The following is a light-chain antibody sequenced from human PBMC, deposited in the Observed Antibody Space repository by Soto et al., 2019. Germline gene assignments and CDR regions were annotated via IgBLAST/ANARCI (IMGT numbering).Light chain of an antibody. V-gene: IGLV1-44*01. Sequence: QSVLTQPPSASGTPGQRAPIFCSGSSSNIGNNAVSWYQQFPGTAPKLLTYNNNQRPSGVPDRFSGSKSGTSASLAISGLQSEDEADYYCATWDDSLNARGVFGGGTKVTVL. CDR1: SSNIGNNA. CDR3: ATWDDSLNARGV. J-gene: IGLJ3*02. CDR2: NNN.